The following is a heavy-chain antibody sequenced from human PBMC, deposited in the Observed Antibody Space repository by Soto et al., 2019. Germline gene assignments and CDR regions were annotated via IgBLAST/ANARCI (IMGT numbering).Heavy chain of an antibody. CDR2: ISGSGGST. V-gene: IGHV3-23*01. CDR1: GFTLSSYA. Sequence: PGGSLRLSCAASGFTLSSYAMSWVRQAPGKGLEWVSAISGSGGSTYYADSVKGRFTISRDNSKNTLYLQMNSLRAEDTAVYYCAKDGGGSYYGQYYFDYWGQGTLVTVSS. D-gene: IGHD1-26*01. CDR3: AKDGGGSYYGQYYFDY. J-gene: IGHJ4*02.